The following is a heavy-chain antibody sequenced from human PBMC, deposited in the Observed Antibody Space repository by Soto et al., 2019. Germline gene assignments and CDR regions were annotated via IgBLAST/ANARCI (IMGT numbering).Heavy chain of an antibody. CDR3: ARESVSVTYRFDS. V-gene: IGHV4-4*07. CDR1: GDSLSTYY. D-gene: IGHD4-17*01. Sequence: QVQLQESGPGLGRPSETLSLTCTVSGDSLSTYYWSWIRQPAGERLEWIGRIHDTGRTNYNPSLKSRVTMSVDTSKNQFSLRVNSVTAADTAAYYCARESVSVTYRFDSWGHGTLVTVSS. J-gene: IGHJ4*01. CDR2: IHDTGRT.